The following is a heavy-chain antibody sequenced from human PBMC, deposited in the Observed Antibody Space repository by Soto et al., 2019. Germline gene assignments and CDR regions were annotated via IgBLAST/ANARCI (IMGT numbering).Heavy chain of an antibody. Sequence: QVQLVQSGAEVKKPGASVKVSCKASGYTFTGYYMHWVRQAPGQGLEWMGWINPNSGGTNYAQKSQVRVTMTRDTSIKTAYIELSRLRSDETAVYYCARDEEAYYDILTGYHHVYYFAYWGQGTLVTVSS. V-gene: IGHV1-2*02. CDR1: GYTFTGYY. D-gene: IGHD3-9*01. J-gene: IGHJ4*02. CDR3: ARDEEAYYDILTGYHHVYYFAY. CDR2: INPNSGGT.